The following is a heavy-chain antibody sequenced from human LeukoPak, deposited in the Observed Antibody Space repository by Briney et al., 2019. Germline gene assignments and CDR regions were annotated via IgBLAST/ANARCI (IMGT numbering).Heavy chain of an antibody. CDR2: ISHDGSNK. V-gene: IGHV3-30*01. D-gene: IGHD6-13*01. J-gene: IGHJ1*01. CDR1: GFTFSSYA. CDR3: AGSPKYSSSWYEYFQH. Sequence: PGRSLRLSCAASGFTFSSYAMHWVRQAPGKGLEWVAAISHDGSNKYHADSVKGRFTISRDNSKNTVYLQMNSLRAEDTAVYFCAGSPKYSSSWYEYFQHWGQGTWSPSPQ.